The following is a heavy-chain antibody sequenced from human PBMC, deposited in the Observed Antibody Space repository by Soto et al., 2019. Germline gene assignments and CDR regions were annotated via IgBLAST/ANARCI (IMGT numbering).Heavy chain of an antibody. Sequence: PVGSLRLSCAASAFTLSAYDMHWVPQPNGKGLEWVSALGAADDPYYLGSVKGRFTKSRENAKNSLYLQMNNLRAGDTAVYYCARAYSGRLPRRADYCYDMDVWGQGTTVTVSS. CDR1: AFTLSAYD. CDR3: ARAYSGRLPRRADYCYDMDV. CDR2: LGAADDP. J-gene: IGHJ6*02. V-gene: IGHV3-13*05. D-gene: IGHD2-15*01.